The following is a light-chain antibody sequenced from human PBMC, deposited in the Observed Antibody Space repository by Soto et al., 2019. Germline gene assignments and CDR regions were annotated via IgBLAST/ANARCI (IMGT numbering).Light chain of an antibody. J-gene: IGKJ2*01. CDR2: GAS. CDR1: QSVGSS. CDR3: QHYNNWPPYT. Sequence: EIVMTQSPATLSVSPGERATLSCRASQSVGSSLAWYQQTPGQAPRLLIYGASTRATGIPARFTGSGSGTEFTLTITSLRSEDFAVYYCQHYNNWPPYTFGQGTKLEIK. V-gene: IGKV3-15*01.